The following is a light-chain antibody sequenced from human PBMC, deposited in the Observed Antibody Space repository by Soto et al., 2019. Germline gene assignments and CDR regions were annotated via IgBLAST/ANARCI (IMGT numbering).Light chain of an antibody. CDR3: AAWDDSLNGYV. CDR1: RSNIGSNT. V-gene: IGLV1-44*01. Sequence: QSVLTQPPSASGTPGQRVTISCCGSRSNIGSNTVNWYQHLPGTAPKLLIYGNNLRPSGVPDRFSGSKSGTSASLAISGLQSEDEADYYCAAWDDSLNGYVFGTGTKLTVL. J-gene: IGLJ1*01. CDR2: GNN.